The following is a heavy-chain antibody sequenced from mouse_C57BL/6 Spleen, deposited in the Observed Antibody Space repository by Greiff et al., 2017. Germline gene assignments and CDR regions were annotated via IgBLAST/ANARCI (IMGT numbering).Heavy chain of an antibody. CDR1: GFSLTSYG. J-gene: IGHJ4*01. CDR2: IWSGGST. Sequence: VQLQQPGPGLVQPSQCLSITCTVSGFSLTSYGVHWVRQSPGQGLEWLGVIWSGGSTDYNAAFISRLSISKDNSKSQVFFKMNSLQADDTAVYYCARSLITTVVANYAMDYWGQGTSVTVSS. V-gene: IGHV2-2*01. D-gene: IGHD1-1*01. CDR3: ARSLITTVVANYAMDY.